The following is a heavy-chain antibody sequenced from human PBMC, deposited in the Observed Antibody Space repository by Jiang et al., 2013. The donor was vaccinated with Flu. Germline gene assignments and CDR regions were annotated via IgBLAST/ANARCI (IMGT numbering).Heavy chain of an antibody. J-gene: IGHJ4*02. D-gene: IGHD6-13*01. CDR1: GGSISSSSYY. CDR2: IYYSGST. CDR3: ARQDSYNGYSSTNGFDY. V-gene: IGHV4-39*01. Sequence: KPSETLSLTCTVSGGSISSSSYYWGWIRQPPGKGLEWIGSIYYSGSTYYNPSLKSRVTISVDTSKNQFSLKLSSVTAADTAVYYCARQDSYNGYSSTNGFDYWGQGTLVTVSS.